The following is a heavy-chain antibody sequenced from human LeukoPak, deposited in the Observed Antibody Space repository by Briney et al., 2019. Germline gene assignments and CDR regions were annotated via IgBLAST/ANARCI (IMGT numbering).Heavy chain of an antibody. V-gene: IGHV4-59*08. Sequence: PSETLSLTCTVSGGSISSYYWSWIRQPPGKGLEWIGYIYYSGSTSYNPSLKSRVTISVDTSKNQFSLKLSSVTAADTAVYYCARLSALPDYWGQGTLVTVSS. CDR2: IYYSGST. D-gene: IGHD5/OR15-5a*01. CDR3: ARLSALPDY. J-gene: IGHJ4*02. CDR1: GGSISSYY.